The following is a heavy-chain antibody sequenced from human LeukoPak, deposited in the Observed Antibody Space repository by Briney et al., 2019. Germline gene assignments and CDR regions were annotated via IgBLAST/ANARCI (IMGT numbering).Heavy chain of an antibody. J-gene: IGHJ6*02. V-gene: IGHV3-48*03. Sequence: GGSLRLSCAAPGFTFSSYEMNWVRQAPGKGLEWVSYISSSGSTIYYADSVKGRFTISRDNAKNSLYLQMNSLRAEDTAVYYCARDLGAQYGMDVWGQGTTVTVSS. CDR1: GFTFSSYE. CDR2: ISSSGSTI. CDR3: ARDLGAQYGMDV.